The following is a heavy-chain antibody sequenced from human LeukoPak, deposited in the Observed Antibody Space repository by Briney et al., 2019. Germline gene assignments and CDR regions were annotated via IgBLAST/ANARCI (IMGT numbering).Heavy chain of an antibody. CDR2: IYHSGST. D-gene: IGHD5-18*01. J-gene: IGHJ5*02. CDR3: ARDHSYGYDLRGRWFDP. CDR1: GGSISSGGYS. V-gene: IGHV4-30-2*01. Sequence: RTSETLSLTCAVSGGSISSGGYSWSWIRQPPGKGLEWIGYIYHSGSTYYNPSLKSRVTISVDRSKNQFSLKLSSVTAADTAVYYCARDHSYGYDLRGRWFDPWGQGTLVTVSS.